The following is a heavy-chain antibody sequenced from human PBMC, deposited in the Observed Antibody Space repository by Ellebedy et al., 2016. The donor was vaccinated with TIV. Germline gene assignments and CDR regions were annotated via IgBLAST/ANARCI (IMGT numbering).Heavy chain of an antibody. Sequence: AASVKVSCKASGGTFSSYAISWVRQPPGQGLEWMGGIIPIFGTANYAQKFQGIVTITEDESTRTAYMELSKLRSDNTAVYYGARRGYSSRRSVAYYYYGMDVWGQGTTVTVSS. CDR1: GGTFSSYA. D-gene: IGHD6-13*01. CDR2: IIPIFGTA. J-gene: IGHJ6*02. CDR3: ARRGYSSRRSVAYYYYGMDV. V-gene: IGHV1-69*13.